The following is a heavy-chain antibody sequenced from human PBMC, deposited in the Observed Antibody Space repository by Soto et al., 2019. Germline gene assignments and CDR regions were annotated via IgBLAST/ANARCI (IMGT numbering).Heavy chain of an antibody. CDR1: GGSISSYY. Sequence: PSEPLSLTCTVSGGSISSYYWSWIRQPPGKGLEWIGYIYYSGTTNYNPSLKSRVTISVDTSKNQLSLKLSSVTAADTAVYYCARRYGYSFDYWGQGTLVTVSS. J-gene: IGHJ4*02. CDR3: ARRYGYSFDY. CDR2: IYYSGTT. V-gene: IGHV4-59*08. D-gene: IGHD5-18*01.